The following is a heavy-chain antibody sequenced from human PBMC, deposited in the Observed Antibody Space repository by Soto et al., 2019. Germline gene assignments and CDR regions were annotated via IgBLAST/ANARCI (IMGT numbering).Heavy chain of an antibody. D-gene: IGHD1-20*01. J-gene: IGHJ4*02. CDR1: GGSFSSYY. Sequence: SETLSLTCAVYGGSFSSYYWGWIRQPPGKGLEWIGSIYYSGSTYYNPSLKSRVTISVDTSKNQFSLKLSSVTAADTAVYYCLGMDYFDYWGQGTLVTVSS. CDR3: LGMDYFDY. CDR2: IYYSGST. V-gene: IGHV4-39*01.